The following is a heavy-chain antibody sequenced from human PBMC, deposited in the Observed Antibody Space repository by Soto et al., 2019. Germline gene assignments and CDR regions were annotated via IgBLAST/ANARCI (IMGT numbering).Heavy chain of an antibody. CDR3: ARHQTVGATGGSDY. J-gene: IGHJ4*02. D-gene: IGHD1-26*01. CDR2: IYPGDSDT. Sequence: GESMKISCRGSGDRCASHGGGCVRQMPGKGLEWMGIIYPGDSDTRYSPSFQGQVTISADKSISTAYLQWSSLKASDTAMYYCARHQTVGATGGSDYWGQGPLVTVYS. V-gene: IGHV5-51*01. CDR1: GDRCASHG.